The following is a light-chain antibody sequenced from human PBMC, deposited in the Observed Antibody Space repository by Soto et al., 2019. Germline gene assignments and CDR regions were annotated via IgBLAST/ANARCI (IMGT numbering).Light chain of an antibody. CDR3: HQIHTTPWT. CDR1: QMITTY. V-gene: IGKV1-39*01. CDR2: AAT. J-gene: IGKJ1*01. Sequence: DIQMTQSPSSLSASVGDRVTITCRASQMITTYLNWYQQRPGKAPSLLIYAATYLRSGVPSRFSGSGSGTEFTLTIDGLQPDDFATYFCHQIHTTPWTFGQGTKVDIK.